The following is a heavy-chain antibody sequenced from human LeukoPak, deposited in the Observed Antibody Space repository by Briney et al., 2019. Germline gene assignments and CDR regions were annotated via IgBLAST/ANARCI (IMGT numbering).Heavy chain of an antibody. J-gene: IGHJ6*02. CDR2: ISGSGGST. V-gene: IGHV3-23*01. CDR1: GFTFSSYA. CDR3: AKDSRSAFWSGYYSRLGDYYGMDV. Sequence: GGSLRHSCAASGFTFSSYAMSWVRQAPGKGLEWVSAISGSGGSTYYADSVKGRFTISRDNSKNTLYLQMNSLRAEDTAVYYCAKDSRSAFWSGYYSRLGDYYGMDVWGQGTTVTVSS. D-gene: IGHD3-3*01.